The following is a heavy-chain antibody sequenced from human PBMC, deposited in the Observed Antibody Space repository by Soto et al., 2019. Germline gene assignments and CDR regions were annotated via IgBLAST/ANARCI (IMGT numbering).Heavy chain of an antibody. Sequence: GGSLRLSCAASGFTFSSYAMSWVRQAAGKGLEWFSAISGSGGITYCEDSVKGRFTISRDNSKNTLYLQINRLRAEDPAVHYSAKVVIRLWFAYWGQGTIVTLSS. J-gene: IGHJ4*02. CDR3: AKVVIRLWFAY. D-gene: IGHD5-18*01. CDR1: GFTFSSYA. V-gene: IGHV3-23*01. CDR2: ISGSGGIT.